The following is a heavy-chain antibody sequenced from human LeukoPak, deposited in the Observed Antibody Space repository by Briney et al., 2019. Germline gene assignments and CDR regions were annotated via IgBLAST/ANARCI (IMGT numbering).Heavy chain of an antibody. V-gene: IGHV3-49*04. CDR1: GFTSGDYA. Sequence: GSLRPSCTASGFTSGDYAMSLVRQAPGKGLEWVGFIRTKTYAAATEYAASVKGRFTFSRDDSNSIAHLQMNSLKTEGTTGYYCFRGLRFRDVWGKGTTVSVSS. CDR3: FRGLRFRDV. D-gene: IGHD3-3*01. J-gene: IGHJ6*04. CDR2: IRTKTYAAAT.